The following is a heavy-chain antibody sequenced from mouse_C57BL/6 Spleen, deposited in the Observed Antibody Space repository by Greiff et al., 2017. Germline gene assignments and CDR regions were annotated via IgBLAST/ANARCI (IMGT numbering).Heavy chain of an antibody. CDR3: TTRRESGYYLYFDY. J-gene: IGHJ2*01. CDR1: GFNFKDDY. D-gene: IGHD2-3*01. CDR2: IDPENGDT. Sequence: EVQLQQSGAELVRPGASVKLSCTASGFNFKDDYMHWVKQRPEQGLEWIGWIDPENGDTEYASKFQGKATITADTSSNTAYLQLSSLTSEDTAVYYCTTRRESGYYLYFDYWGKGTTLTVSS. V-gene: IGHV14-4*01.